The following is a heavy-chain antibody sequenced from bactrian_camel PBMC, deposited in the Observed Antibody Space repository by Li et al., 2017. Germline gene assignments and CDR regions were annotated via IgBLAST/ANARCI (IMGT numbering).Heavy chain of an antibody. D-gene: IGHD7*01. CDR1: GYSTSGSYC. Sequence: VQLVESGGGLVQPGGSLRLSCQASGYSTSGSYCMGWFRQAPGKEREGIATIDMAGDTTYSDSVKGRFTISKDNAKTTLYLQMNNLQPEDTAMHYCVADSSFRCRGLSISLFQSSFSYWGQGTQVTVSS. CDR3: VADSSFRCRGLSISLFQSSFSY. J-gene: IGHJ4*01. V-gene: IGHV3S32*01. CDR2: IDMAGDTT.